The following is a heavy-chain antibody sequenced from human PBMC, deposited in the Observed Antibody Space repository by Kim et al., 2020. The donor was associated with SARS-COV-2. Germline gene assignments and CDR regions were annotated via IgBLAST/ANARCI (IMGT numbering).Heavy chain of an antibody. J-gene: IGHJ5*02. V-gene: IGHV5-10-1*01. CDR1: GYSFTSYW. Sequence: GESLKISCKGSGYSFTSYWISWVRQMPGKGLEWMGRIDPSDSYTNYSPSFQGHVTISADKSISTAYLQWSSLKASDTAMYYCARTPPQGIAAAGTYWFDPWGQGTLVTVSS. CDR3: ARTPPQGIAAAGTYWFDP. CDR2: IDPSDSYT. D-gene: IGHD6-13*01.